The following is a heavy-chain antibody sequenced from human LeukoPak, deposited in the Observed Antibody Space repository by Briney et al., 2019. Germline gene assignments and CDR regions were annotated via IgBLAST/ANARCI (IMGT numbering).Heavy chain of an antibody. CDR3: ARATAMVRGVIPLFDY. V-gene: IGHV4-30-2*01. D-gene: IGHD3-10*01. J-gene: IGHJ4*02. CDR1: GGSISSGGYS. Sequence: SKTLSLTCAVSGGSISSGGYSWSWIRQPPGKGLEWIGYIYHSGSTYYNPSLKSRVTISVVRSKNQFSLKLSSVTAADTAVYYCARATAMVRGVIPLFDYWGQGTLVTVSS. CDR2: IYHSGST.